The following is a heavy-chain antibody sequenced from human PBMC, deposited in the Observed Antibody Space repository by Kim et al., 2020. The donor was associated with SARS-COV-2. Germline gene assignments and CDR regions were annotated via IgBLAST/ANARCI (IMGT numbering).Heavy chain of an antibody. D-gene: IGHD5-18*01. Sequence: GESLKISCKGSGYSFTSYWISWVRQMPGKGLEWMGRIDSSDSYTNYSPSFQGHVTISAEKSISTAYLQCSSLKTSDTAMYYCASHVATASEDWCDPWGQGTLVTVSS. J-gene: IGHJ5*02. CDR2: IDSSDSYT. CDR3: ASHVATASEDWCDP. CDR1: GYSFTSYW. V-gene: IGHV5-10-1*01.